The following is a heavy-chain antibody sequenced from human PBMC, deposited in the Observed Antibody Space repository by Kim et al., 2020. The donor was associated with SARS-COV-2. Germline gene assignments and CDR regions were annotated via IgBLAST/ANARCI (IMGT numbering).Heavy chain of an antibody. J-gene: IGHJ4*02. Sequence: GGSLRLSCAASGFTFSSYAMSWVRQAPGKGPEWVSLVSGSGGSTYHADSVEGRFAISRDNSKNTLYLQMNSLRAEDTAFYYCANGDRNNWSFIYYWGQGTLVTVSS. D-gene: IGHD1-1*01. CDR2: VSGSGGST. V-gene: IGHV3-23*01. CDR1: GFTFSSYA. CDR3: ANGDRNNWSFIYY.